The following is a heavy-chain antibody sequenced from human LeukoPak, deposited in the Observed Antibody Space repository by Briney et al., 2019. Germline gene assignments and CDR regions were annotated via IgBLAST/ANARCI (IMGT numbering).Heavy chain of an antibody. V-gene: IGHV1-3*01. Sequence: ASVTVSCKASGYTFTSYAVHWVRQAPGQRLEWMGWINAGNGNTKYSQKFQGRVTITRDTSASTTYMELSSLRSEDTAVYYCARTPYSGSYYGYWGQGTLVTVSS. CDR3: ARTPYSGSYYGY. J-gene: IGHJ4*02. CDR1: GYTFTSYA. D-gene: IGHD1-26*01. CDR2: INAGNGNT.